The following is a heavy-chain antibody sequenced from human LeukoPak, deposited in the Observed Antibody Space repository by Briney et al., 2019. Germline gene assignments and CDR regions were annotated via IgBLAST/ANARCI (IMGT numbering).Heavy chain of an antibody. D-gene: IGHD2-21*01. CDR2: IGGSGDDT. V-gene: IGHV3-23*01. CDR1: GFTFDNYA. Sequence: GGSLRLSCAASGFTFDNYAMSWVRQTPGKGLEWVSGIGGSGDDTSYADSVKGRFTVSRDNSKNTLYLQMNSLRAEDTAIYYCAKDFRIGYSAHFDYWGQGALVTVSS. J-gene: IGHJ4*02. CDR3: AKDFRIGYSAHFDY.